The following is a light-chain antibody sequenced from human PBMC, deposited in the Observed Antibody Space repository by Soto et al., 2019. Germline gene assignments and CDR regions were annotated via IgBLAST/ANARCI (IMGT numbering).Light chain of an antibody. Sequence: DIQMTQSPSSLSASVGDRVTITCRARQSISSYVYWYQQKPGKAPKLLIYAAASLQSGAPSRFSGSGSGTDFTLTISSQQPEDFATYYCQQSYSTPPFTFGPGTKVDIK. CDR3: QQSYSTPPFT. CDR2: AAA. J-gene: IGKJ3*01. CDR1: QSISSY. V-gene: IGKV1-39*01.